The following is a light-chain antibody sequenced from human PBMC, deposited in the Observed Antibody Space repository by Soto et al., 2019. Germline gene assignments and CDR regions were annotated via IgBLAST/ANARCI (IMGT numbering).Light chain of an antibody. J-gene: IGKJ4*01. CDR2: GAL. V-gene: IGKV3-20*01. CDR3: QQYATSPLT. Sequence: VMTQAPATLSVSPGERATLSCRASQTINNNVAWYQLKPGQAPRLLIYGALSRATGIPDRFSGSGSGTDFTLTISRLEPEDFALYYCQQYATSPLTFGGGTKVDIK. CDR1: QTINNN.